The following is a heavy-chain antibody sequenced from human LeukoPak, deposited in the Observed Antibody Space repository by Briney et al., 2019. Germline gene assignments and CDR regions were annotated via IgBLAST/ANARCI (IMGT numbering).Heavy chain of an antibody. CDR2: INPSGGST. CDR1: GYTFTSYY. D-gene: IGHD3-3*01. CDR3: ARDPTYYDFWSGYSLSGYYYGMDV. V-gene: IGHV1-46*01. J-gene: IGHJ6*02. Sequence: ASVKVSCKASGYTFTSYYMHWVRQAPGQGLEWMGIINPSGGSTSYAQKFQGRVTMTGDTSTSTVYMELSSLRSEDTAVYYCARDPTYYDFWSGYSLSGYYYGMDVWGQGTTVTVSS.